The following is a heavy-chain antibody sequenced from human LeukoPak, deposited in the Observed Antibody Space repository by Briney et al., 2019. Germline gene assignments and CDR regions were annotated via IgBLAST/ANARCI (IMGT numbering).Heavy chain of an antibody. J-gene: IGHJ4*02. V-gene: IGHV1-18*01. CDR2: ICAYNGNT. D-gene: IGHD3-10*01. CDR3: ARDEGMYYYGSGSPSD. CDR1: GYSFTSYG. Sequence: ASVKVSCKASGYSFTSYGISWVRQAPGQGLEWMGWICAYNGNTNYAQKLQGRVTMTTDTSTSTAYMELRTLRSDDTAVYYCARDEGMYYYGSGSPSDWGQGTLVTVSS.